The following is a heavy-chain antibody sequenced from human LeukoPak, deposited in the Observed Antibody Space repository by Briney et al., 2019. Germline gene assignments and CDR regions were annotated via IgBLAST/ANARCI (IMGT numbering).Heavy chain of an antibody. Sequence: GGSLRLFCGASGFTFSRYSMNWVRQAPGKGLEWVSSISSSSSYIYYADSVKGRFTISRDNAKNSLYLQMNSLRAEDTAVYYCARATSGGYYDILTGGSPYYYGMDVWGQGTTVTVSS. J-gene: IGHJ6*02. V-gene: IGHV3-21*01. CDR2: ISSSSSYI. CDR3: ARATSGGYYDILTGGSPYYYGMDV. CDR1: GFTFSRYS. D-gene: IGHD3-9*01.